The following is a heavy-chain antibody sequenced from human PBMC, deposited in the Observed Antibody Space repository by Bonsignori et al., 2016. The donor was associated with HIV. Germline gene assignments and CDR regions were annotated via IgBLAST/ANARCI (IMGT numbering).Heavy chain of an antibody. D-gene: IGHD3-10*01. CDR2: ISSSISI. J-gene: IGHJ4*02. CDR3: ARDPGAH. V-gene: IGHV3-48*02. Sequence: WIRQPPGKGLQWVSYISSSISIYYADSVKGRFTISRDNAKNSLYLQMNSLRDEDTAVYYCARDPGAHWGQGTLVTVSS.